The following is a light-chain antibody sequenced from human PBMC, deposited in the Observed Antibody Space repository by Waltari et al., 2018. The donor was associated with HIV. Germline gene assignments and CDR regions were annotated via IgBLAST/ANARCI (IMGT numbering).Light chain of an antibody. CDR3: QSYDSSLRASV. Sequence: QSALTQPPSVSGAPAQRVTISCTGNRSNIGAGYFVHCYQHLPGTAPKLLVYRDTNRPSGVPDRFSGSKSGTSASLVITGLQAEDEADYYCQSYDSSLRASVFGGGTKLTVL. J-gene: IGLJ2*01. V-gene: IGLV1-40*01. CDR1: RSNIGAGYF. CDR2: RDT.